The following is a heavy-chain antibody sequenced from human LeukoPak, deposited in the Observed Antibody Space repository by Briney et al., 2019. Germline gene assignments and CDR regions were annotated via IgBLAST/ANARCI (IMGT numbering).Heavy chain of an antibody. CDR3: AGEGIAARLVGGWFDP. CDR2: ISSSSSYI. D-gene: IGHD6-6*01. CDR1: GFTFSSYS. J-gene: IGHJ5*02. V-gene: IGHV3-21*01. Sequence: PGGSLRLSCAASGFTFSSYSMNWVRQAPGKGPEWVSSISSSSSYIYYADSVKGRFTISRDNAKNSLYLQMNSLRAEDTAVYYCAGEGIAARLVGGWFDPWGQGTLVTVSS.